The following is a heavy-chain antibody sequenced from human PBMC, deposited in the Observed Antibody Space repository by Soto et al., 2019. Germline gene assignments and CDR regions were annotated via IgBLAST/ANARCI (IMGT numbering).Heavy chain of an antibody. CDR3: ARFKILDWSTNSIFFDY. J-gene: IGHJ4*02. V-gene: IGHV4-34*01. CDR2: INQRGSS. D-gene: IGHD3-3*01. CDR1: GGSFSEYY. Sequence: QVQLHQWGAGVLKSSETLSLTCAVSGGSFSEYYWSWIRQPPGKGLEWLGEINQRGSSHYNPSHSSRITMSVDSSKNQFSLRLNSVTAADTAVYYCARFKILDWSTNSIFFDYWGQGALVTVSS.